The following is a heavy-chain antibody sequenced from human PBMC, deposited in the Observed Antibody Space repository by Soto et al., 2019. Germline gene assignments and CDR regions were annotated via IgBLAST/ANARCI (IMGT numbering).Heavy chain of an antibody. CDR2: FNPILSFS. V-gene: IGHV1-69*02. CDR1: GDTFNFYT. CDR3: AASFGSGSRAFDY. J-gene: IGHJ4*02. D-gene: IGHD3-10*01. Sequence: QVQLVQSGAEVKKPGSSVKVSCKASGDTFNFYTINWVRQAPGLGLEWMGRFNPILSFSNSALKFQGRVTLTADKSTSNAYMVLVSLITEDTAIYSCAASFGSGSRAFDYWGQGALVSVSS.